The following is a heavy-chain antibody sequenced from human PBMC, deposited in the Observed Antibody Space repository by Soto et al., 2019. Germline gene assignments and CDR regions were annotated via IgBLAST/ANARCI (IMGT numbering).Heavy chain of an antibody. V-gene: IGHV4-30-4*01. J-gene: IGHJ5*01. CDR1: GDSISTVDYF. CDR3: ARGRYCLTGRCFPNWFDS. CDR2: IYKSTTT. D-gene: IGHD2-15*01. Sequence: QVHLLESGPGLVKPSQTLSLTCSVSGDSISTVDYFWAWIRQPPGQALEYIGYIYKSTTTYYNPSVESRVAISLDTSNSQFSLNVTSVTAADTAVYFCARGRYCLTGRCFPNWFDSWGQGTLVTVSS.